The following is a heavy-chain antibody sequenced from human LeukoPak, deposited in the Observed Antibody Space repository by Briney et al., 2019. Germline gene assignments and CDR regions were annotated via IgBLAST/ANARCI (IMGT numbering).Heavy chain of an antibody. V-gene: IGHV4-61*02. Sequence: SQTLSLTCTVSGGSISSGSYYWSWIRQPAGKGLDWIGRIYTTGSTNYNPSLKSRVTISVDTSKNQFSLKLSSVTAADTAVYYCARGRVRYCSGGSCSWGYYYYYYMDVWGKGTTVTVSS. CDR1: GGSISSGSYY. CDR2: IYTTGST. CDR3: ARGRVRYCSGGSCSWGYYYYYYMDV. D-gene: IGHD2-15*01. J-gene: IGHJ6*03.